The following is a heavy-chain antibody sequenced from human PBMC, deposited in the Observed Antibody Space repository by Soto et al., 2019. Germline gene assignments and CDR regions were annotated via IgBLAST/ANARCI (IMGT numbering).Heavy chain of an antibody. D-gene: IGHD2-21*02. CDR3: ARDDDFEATGLDY. Sequence: QVHLVESGGGVVQPGRPLRLSCAASGFTFSRYGMHWVRQAPGKGLEWVGVIVRDGGQKQYADSVRGRFTISRDNSKNTLYLEKNSVPVEDTAVYYCARDDDFEATGLDYWGHGTLVTVSS. J-gene: IGHJ4*01. V-gene: IGHV3-33*01. CDR1: GFTFSRYG. CDR2: IVRDGGQK.